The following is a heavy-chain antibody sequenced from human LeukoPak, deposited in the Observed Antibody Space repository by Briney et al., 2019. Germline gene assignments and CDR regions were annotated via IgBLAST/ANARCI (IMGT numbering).Heavy chain of an antibody. V-gene: IGHV1-69*13. Sequence: ASVKVSCKASGGTFSSYAISWVRQAPGQGLEWMGGIIPIFGTANYAQKFQGRVTITADESTSTAYMELSSLRSEDTAVYYCSRVYSSGCSAFDYWGQGTLVTVSS. J-gene: IGHJ4*02. CDR3: SRVYSSGCSAFDY. CDR2: IIPIFGTA. D-gene: IGHD6-19*01. CDR1: GGTFSSYA.